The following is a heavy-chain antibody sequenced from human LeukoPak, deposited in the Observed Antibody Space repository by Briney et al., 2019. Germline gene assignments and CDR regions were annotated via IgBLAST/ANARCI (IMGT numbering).Heavy chain of an antibody. CDR3: ARAEFGGSEFDY. J-gene: IGHJ4*02. V-gene: IGHV3-21*01. CDR1: GFTFSSYS. Sequence: GGSLRLSCAASGFTFSSYSMNWVRQAPGKGLEWVSSISSSSSYIYYADSVKGRFTISRDNAKNSLYLQMNSLRAEDTAVYYCARAEFGGSEFDYWGQGTLVTVSS. D-gene: IGHD3-10*01. CDR2: ISSSSSYI.